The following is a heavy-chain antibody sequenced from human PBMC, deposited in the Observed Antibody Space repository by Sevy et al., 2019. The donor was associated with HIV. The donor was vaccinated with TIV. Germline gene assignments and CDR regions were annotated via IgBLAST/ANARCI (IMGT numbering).Heavy chain of an antibody. CDR3: AREGCTRPHDY. J-gene: IGHJ4*02. Sequence: GGSLRLSCAASGFAFYDYSMSWIRQAPGKGLEWVATLSFGCSKINYADSVKGRFTISRDNSKNSFYLQMDNLRDEDTALYYCAREGCTRPHDYWGQGTRVTVSS. V-gene: IGHV3-21*04. D-gene: IGHD2-8*01. CDR1: GFAFYDYS. CDR2: LSFGCSKI.